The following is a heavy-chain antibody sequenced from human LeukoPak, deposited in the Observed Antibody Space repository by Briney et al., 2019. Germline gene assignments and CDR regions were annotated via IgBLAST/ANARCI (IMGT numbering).Heavy chain of an antibody. J-gene: IGHJ4*02. V-gene: IGHV4-4*07. CDR3: ARLPMVRGVIGY. CDR1: GGSISSYY. Sequence: SETLSLTCTVSGGSISSYYWSWIRQPAGKGLEWIGRIYTSGSTNYNPSLKSRVTISVDASKNQFSLKLSSVTAADTAVYYCARLPMVRGVIGYWGQGTLVTVSS. D-gene: IGHD3-10*01. CDR2: IYTSGST.